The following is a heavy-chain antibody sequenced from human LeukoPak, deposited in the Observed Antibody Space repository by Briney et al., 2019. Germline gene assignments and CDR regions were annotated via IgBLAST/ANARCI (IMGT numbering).Heavy chain of an antibody. J-gene: IGHJ4*02. D-gene: IGHD7-27*01. Sequence: GGSLRLSCAASGFTFSSYSMTWVRQAPGKGLEWVSYISSSSSTIYYADSVKGRFTISRDNDKNSLYLQMNSLRAEDTAVYYCARVRLIGGLRPWGQGTLVTVSS. V-gene: IGHV3-48*04. CDR1: GFTFSSYS. CDR3: ARVRLIGGLRP. CDR2: ISSSSSTI.